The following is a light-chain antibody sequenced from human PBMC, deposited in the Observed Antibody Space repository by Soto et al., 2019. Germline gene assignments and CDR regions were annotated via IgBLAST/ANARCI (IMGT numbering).Light chain of an antibody. Sequence: EIVMTQSPATLSVSPWERATVSCRASQTVRGIYLAWYQQKPGQAPRLLIYGGSSRATGIPDRFSGSGSGTDFTLTISRLEPEDFAVYYCQQFGSAPEGTFGQGTKVDIK. CDR3: QQFGSAPEGT. CDR2: GGS. V-gene: IGKV3-20*01. J-gene: IGKJ1*01. CDR1: QTVRGIY.